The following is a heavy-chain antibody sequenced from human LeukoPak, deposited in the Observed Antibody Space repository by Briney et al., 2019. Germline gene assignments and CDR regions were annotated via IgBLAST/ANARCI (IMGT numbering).Heavy chain of an antibody. CDR2: INPSGGST. CDR3: ARGGPLAVAPHLYYFDY. Sequence: ASVKVSCKASGYTFTSYYFHWVRQAPGQGLEWMGIINPSGGSTTYAQRFQGRVTMTRDTSTSAVYMEVGSLRSEDTAVYYCARGGPLAVAPHLYYFDYWGQGTLVTVSS. CDR1: GYTFTSYY. D-gene: IGHD6-19*01. V-gene: IGHV1-46*01. J-gene: IGHJ4*02.